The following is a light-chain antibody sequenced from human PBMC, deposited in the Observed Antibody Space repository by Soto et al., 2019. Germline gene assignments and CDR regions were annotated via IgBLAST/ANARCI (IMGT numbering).Light chain of an antibody. CDR2: WAS. CDR3: QQYFSFPWT. J-gene: IGKJ1*01. V-gene: IGKV4-1*01. CDR1: QSVLYSSNNKNY. Sequence: DIVMTQSPDSLAVSLGERATINCKSSQSVLYSSNNKNYLAWYQQRPGQPPNLLIYWASTRESGVPDRFSGSGCGTDFTLTISSLQAEDVAIYYCQQYFSFPWTFGQGTKVEIK.